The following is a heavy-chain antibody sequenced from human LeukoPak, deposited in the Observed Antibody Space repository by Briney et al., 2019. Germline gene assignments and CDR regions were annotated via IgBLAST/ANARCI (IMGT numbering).Heavy chain of an antibody. CDR3: ATMFIVGATVGAFDI. CDR1: GYTLTELS. CDR2: FDPEDGET. J-gene: IGHJ3*02. D-gene: IGHD1-26*01. V-gene: IGHV1-24*01. Sequence: ASVKVSCKVSGYTLTELSMHWVRQAPGKGLEWMGGFDPEDGETIYAQKFQGRVTMTEDTSTDTAYMELSSLRSEDTAVYYCATMFIVGATVGAFDIWGQGTMVTVSS.